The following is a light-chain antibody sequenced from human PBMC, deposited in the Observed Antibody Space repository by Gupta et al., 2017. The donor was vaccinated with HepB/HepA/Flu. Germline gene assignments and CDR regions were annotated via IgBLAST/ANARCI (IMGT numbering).Light chain of an antibody. CDR3: QQDGSSPLT. J-gene: IGKJ4*01. CDR1: QTVSNSY. CDR2: GAS. V-gene: IGKV3-20*01. Sequence: EIVLTQSPGTLSLSPGERATLSCRASQTVSNSYVAWYQQAPGQAPRLLISGASSRATGIPDRFSGSGPGTDFTLTISRLEPEDFAMYYCQQDGSSPLTFGGGSKVEI.